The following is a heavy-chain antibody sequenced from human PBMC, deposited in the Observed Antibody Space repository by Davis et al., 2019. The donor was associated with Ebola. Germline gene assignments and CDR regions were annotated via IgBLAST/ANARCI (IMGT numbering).Heavy chain of an antibody. CDR3: AKDLLYGGVTTWGLGN. V-gene: IGHV3-30*02. CDR2: IYYDGSHE. D-gene: IGHD4-23*01. Sequence: PGGSLRLSCAASGFIFSSFGMHWVRRAPGKGLEWVSFIYYDGSHEDYADSVKGRFTISRDNSKNTLFLQMNSLRAEDTAVYYCAKDLLYGGVTTWGLGNWGRGTLVTVSS. J-gene: IGHJ4*02. CDR1: GFIFSSFG.